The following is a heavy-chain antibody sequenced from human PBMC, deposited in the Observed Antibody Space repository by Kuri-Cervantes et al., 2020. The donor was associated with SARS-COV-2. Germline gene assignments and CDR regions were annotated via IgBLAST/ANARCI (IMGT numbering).Heavy chain of an antibody. D-gene: IGHD6-6*01. V-gene: IGHV4-59*01. CDR2: IYYSGST. CDR1: GGSISSYY. CDR3: ARVGSIAARPRWFDP. J-gene: IGHJ5*02. Sequence: ESLKISCTVSGGSISSYYWSWIRQPPGKGLEWIGYIYYSGSTNYNPSLKSRVTISVDTSKNQFSLKLSSVTAADTAVYYCARVGSIAARPRWFDPWGQGTLVTVSS.